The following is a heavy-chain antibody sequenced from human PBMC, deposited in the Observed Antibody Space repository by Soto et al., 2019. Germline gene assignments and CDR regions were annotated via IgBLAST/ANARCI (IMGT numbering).Heavy chain of an antibody. V-gene: IGHV3-21*01. D-gene: IGHD2-15*01. Sequence: PGGSLRLSCAASGFTFSSYSMNWVRQAPGKGLEWVSSISSSSSYIYYADSVKGRFTISRDNAKNSLYLQINSLRAEDTAVYYCARGYCSGGSCGGAPSWFDPWGQGTLVTVSS. J-gene: IGHJ5*02. CDR2: ISSSSSYI. CDR1: GFTFSSYS. CDR3: ARGYCSGGSCGGAPSWFDP.